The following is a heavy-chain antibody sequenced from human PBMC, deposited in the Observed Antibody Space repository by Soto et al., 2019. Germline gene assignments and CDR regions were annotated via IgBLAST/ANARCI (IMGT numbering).Heavy chain of an antibody. D-gene: IGHD1-26*01. J-gene: IGHJ6*03. Sequence: GGSLRLSCAASGFTFRSYAMHWVRQAPGKGLEWVAVISHDGSVTYYSESVKGRFTMSRDNSKETLFLQMSSLRSEDTAIYYCAKDEYWESHFYYFMDLWGRGTTVTISS. CDR3: AKDEYWESHFYYFMDL. CDR1: GFTFRSYA. CDR2: ISHDGSVT. V-gene: IGHV3-30*15.